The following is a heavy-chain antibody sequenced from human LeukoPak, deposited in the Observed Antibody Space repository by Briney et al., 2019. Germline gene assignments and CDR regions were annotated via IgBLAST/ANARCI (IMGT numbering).Heavy chain of an antibody. CDR1: GFTFSSYD. D-gene: IGHD6-19*01. Sequence: GGSLTLSCAASGFTFSSYDMHWVRQPTGKGLEWVSGISNAGDTYYVGSVKGRFTISSENAKHYFYLQVNNLRAGDTAVYCCARGLVYSSGWHGGGFAFDIWGQGTTVTVSS. V-gene: IGHV3-13*01. CDR3: ARGLVYSSGWHGGGFAFDI. J-gene: IGHJ3*02. CDR2: ISNAGDT.